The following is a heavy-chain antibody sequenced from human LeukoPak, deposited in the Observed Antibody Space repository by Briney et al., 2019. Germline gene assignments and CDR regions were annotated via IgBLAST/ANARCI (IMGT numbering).Heavy chain of an antibody. CDR1: GVTFSGYY. Sequence: GGSLRLSCAASGVTFSGYYMSWIRQAPGKGLEWVSYISSSGSTIYYADSVKGRFTISRDNAKNSLYLQMNSLRAEDTAVYYCARDPSPYYYDSSGYYPLDYWGQGTLVTVSS. CDR3: ARDPSPYYYDSSGYYPLDY. D-gene: IGHD3-22*01. J-gene: IGHJ4*02. V-gene: IGHV3-11*04. CDR2: ISSSGSTI.